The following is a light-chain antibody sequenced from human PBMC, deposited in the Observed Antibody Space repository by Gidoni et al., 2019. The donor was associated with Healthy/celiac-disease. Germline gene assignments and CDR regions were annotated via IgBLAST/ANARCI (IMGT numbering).Light chain of an antibody. J-gene: IGKJ2*01. CDR1: QSVLYSSNNKNY. CDR3: QQYYSTPYT. V-gene: IGKV4-1*01. Sequence: DIVMTQSPDPLAVSLGERATINCKSSQSVLYSSNNKNYLAWYQQKPGQPPKLLIYWASTRESGVPDRFSGSGSGTDFTLTISPLQAEDVAVYYCQQYYSTPYTFGQGTKLEIK. CDR2: WAS.